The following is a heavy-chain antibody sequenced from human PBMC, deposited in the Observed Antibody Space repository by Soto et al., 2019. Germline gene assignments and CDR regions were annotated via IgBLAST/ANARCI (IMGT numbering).Heavy chain of an antibody. V-gene: IGHV1-8*01. CDR1: GYTFTSYD. CDR2: MNPNSGNT. Sequence: ASVKVSCKASGYTFTSYDINWVRQATGQGLEWMGWMNPNSGNTGYAQKFQGRVTMTRNTSISTAYMELSSLRSEDTAVYYWASRRCSGGSCYHDYWGQGTLVTVSS. CDR3: ASRRCSGGSCYHDY. D-gene: IGHD2-15*01. J-gene: IGHJ4*02.